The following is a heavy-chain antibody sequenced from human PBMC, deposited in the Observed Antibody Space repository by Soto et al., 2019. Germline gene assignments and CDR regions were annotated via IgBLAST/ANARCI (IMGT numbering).Heavy chain of an antibody. CDR1: GFTFSSYG. V-gene: IGHV3-33*01. J-gene: IGHJ4*02. CDR3: ARDRYSSGWYDLDY. CDR2: IWYDGSNK. D-gene: IGHD6-19*01. Sequence: QVQLVESGGGVVQPGRSLRLPCAASGFTFSSYGMHWVRQAPGKGLEWVAVIWYDGSNKYYADSVKGRFTISRDNSKNTLYLQRNSLRAEDTAVYYCARDRYSSGWYDLDYWGQGTLVTVSS.